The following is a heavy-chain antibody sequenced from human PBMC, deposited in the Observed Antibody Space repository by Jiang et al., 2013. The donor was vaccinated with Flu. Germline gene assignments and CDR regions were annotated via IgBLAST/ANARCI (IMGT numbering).Heavy chain of an antibody. V-gene: IGHV4-34*01. J-gene: IGHJ4*02. CDR2: INHSGST. CDR1: GGSFSGFY. Sequence: LLKPSETLSLTCAVYGGSFSGFYWSWIRQPPGKGLEWIGEINHSGSTNDNPSLKSRVTISVDTSKNQFSLKLSSVTAADTAVYYCARHVYYDSSGYYYATPFDYWGQGTLVTVSS. D-gene: IGHD3-22*01. CDR3: ARHVYYDSSGYYYATPFDY.